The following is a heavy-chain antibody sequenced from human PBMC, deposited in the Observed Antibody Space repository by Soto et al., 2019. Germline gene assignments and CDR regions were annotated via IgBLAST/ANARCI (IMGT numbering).Heavy chain of an antibody. Sequence: ASVKVSCKASGGTFSSYSISWVLQAPGQGLEWMGGIIPIFGTANYAQKFQGRVTITADKSTSTAYMELSSLRSEDTAVYYCASQPYSSSWYNYYYGMDVWGQGTTVTVSS. D-gene: IGHD6-13*01. J-gene: IGHJ6*02. CDR1: GGTFSSYS. CDR3: ASQPYSSSWYNYYYGMDV. CDR2: IIPIFGTA. V-gene: IGHV1-69*06.